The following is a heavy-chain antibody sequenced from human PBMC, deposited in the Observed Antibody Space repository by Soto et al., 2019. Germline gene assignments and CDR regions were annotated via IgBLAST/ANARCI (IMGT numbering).Heavy chain of an antibody. Sequence: SETLSLTCTVSGDSISDDYWIWIRQPPGKALEWIGYIYYSGSTSYNPSFKSRVTISVDTSKTHFSLKLSSVTAADTAVYYCARVRTTLDFYYYYMEVWGIGTTVTVSS. V-gene: IGHV4-59*08. D-gene: IGHD2-2*01. J-gene: IGHJ6*03. CDR1: GDSISDDY. CDR3: ARVRTTLDFYYYYMEV. CDR2: IYYSGST.